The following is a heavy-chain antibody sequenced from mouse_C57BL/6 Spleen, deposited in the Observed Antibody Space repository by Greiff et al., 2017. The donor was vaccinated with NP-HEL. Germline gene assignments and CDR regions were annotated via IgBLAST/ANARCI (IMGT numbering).Heavy chain of an antibody. CDR3: ARVVDPYWYFDV. V-gene: IGHV3-6*01. J-gene: IGHJ1*03. Sequence: EVQRVESGPGLVKPSQSLSLTCSVTGYSITSGYYWNWIRQFPGNKLEWMGYISYDGSNNYNPSLKNRISITRDTSKNQFFLKLNSVTTEDTATYYCARVVDPYWYFDVWGTGTTVTVSS. D-gene: IGHD1-1*01. CDR2: ISYDGSN. CDR1: GYSITSGYY.